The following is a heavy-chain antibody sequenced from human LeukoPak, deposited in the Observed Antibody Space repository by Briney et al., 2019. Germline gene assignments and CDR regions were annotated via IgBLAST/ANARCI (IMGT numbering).Heavy chain of an antibody. V-gene: IGHV1-2*02. D-gene: IGHD6-19*01. CDR2: INPNSGDT. Sequence: ASVKVSCKASGYTFTGYYMHWVRQAPGQGLEWMGWINPNSGDTNYAQKFQGRVTMTRDTSISTAYMELSRLRSDDTAVYYCARSRSSGWYGYWGQGTLVTVSS. CDR1: GYTFTGYY. CDR3: ARSRSSGWYGY. J-gene: IGHJ4*02.